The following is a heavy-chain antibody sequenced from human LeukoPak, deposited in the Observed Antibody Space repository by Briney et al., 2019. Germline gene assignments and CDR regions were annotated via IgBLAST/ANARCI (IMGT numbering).Heavy chain of an antibody. J-gene: IGHJ3*02. CDR3: ARGVAGKPWKAFDI. D-gene: IGHD6-19*01. V-gene: IGHV4-30-4*01. Sequence: SETLSLTCTVSGGSISSGDYYWSWIRQPPGKGLEWIGYIYYSGSTYYNPSLKSRVTISVDTSKNQFSLKLSSVTAADTAVYYCARGVAGKPWKAFDIWGQGTMVTVSS. CDR2: IYYSGST. CDR1: GGSISSGDYY.